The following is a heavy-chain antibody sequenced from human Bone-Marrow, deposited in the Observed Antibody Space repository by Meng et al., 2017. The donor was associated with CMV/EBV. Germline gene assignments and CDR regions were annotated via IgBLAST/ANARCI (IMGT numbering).Heavy chain of an antibody. CDR1: GYTFTGYY. CDR3: ARTGMVVLPAAIYWYFDY. V-gene: IGHV1-2*02. J-gene: IGHJ4*02. CDR2: INPNTGGT. D-gene: IGHD2-2*02. Sequence: ASVKVSCKASGYTFTGYYMHWVRQAPGQGLEWMGWINPNTGGTNYAQKFQGRVTMTRDTSISTAYMDLSRLRSDDTAVYYCARTGMVVLPAAIYWYFDYWGQGTLVTVSS.